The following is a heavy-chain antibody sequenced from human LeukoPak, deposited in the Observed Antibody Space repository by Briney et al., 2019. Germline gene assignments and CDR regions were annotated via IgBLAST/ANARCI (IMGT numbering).Heavy chain of an antibody. CDR2: ISYDGSDK. D-gene: IGHD2-15*01. Sequence: GGSLRLSCAASGFTFSSYGMHWVRQAPGKGLEWVAVISYDGSDKYYADSAEGRFTISRDNSKDTLYLQMNSLRAEDTAVYYCAKDWALYCSGGSCYPPFDYWGQGTLVTVSS. J-gene: IGHJ4*02. CDR1: GFTFSSYG. V-gene: IGHV3-30*18. CDR3: AKDWALYCSGGSCYPPFDY.